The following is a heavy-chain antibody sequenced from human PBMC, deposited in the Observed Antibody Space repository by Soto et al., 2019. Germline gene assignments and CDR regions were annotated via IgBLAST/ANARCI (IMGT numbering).Heavy chain of an antibody. CDR1: GFTFSDYY. J-gene: IGHJ4*02. CDR3: ARLGGSVVPAAYVDY. Sequence: QVQLVESGGGLVKPEGSLRLSCAASGFTFSDYYMSWIRQAPGKGLEWVLYITSSSAYTKYADSVKGRFTISRDNAKNSLYLQMTSLRAEDTAVYYCARLGGSVVPAAYVDYWGQGTLVAVSS. CDR2: ITSSSAYT. V-gene: IGHV3-11*06. D-gene: IGHD2-2*01.